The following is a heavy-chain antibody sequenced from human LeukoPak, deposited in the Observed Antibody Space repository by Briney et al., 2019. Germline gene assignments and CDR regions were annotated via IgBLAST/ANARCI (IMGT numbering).Heavy chain of an antibody. V-gene: IGHV3-23*01. CDR1: GFTFSSYG. CDR2: ISGSGGST. J-gene: IGHJ6*03. Sequence: GGSLRLSCAASGFTFSSYGMSWVRQAPGKGLEWVSAISGSGGSTYYADSVKGRFTISRDNSKNTLYLQMNSLRAEGTAVYYCAKDLHYYGSGSYDKSPFYYMDVWGKGTTVTISS. D-gene: IGHD3-10*01. CDR3: AKDLHYYGSGSYDKSPFYYMDV.